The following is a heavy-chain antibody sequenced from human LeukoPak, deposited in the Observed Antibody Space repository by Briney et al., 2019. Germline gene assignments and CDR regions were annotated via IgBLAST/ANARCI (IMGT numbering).Heavy chain of an antibody. CDR2: IQQDGSDK. V-gene: IGHV3-7*01. CDR1: GFPFSNYL. Sequence: PGGSLRLSCEASGFPFSNYLMTWLRQSPGKGLEWVANIQQDGSDKYYMHSVKGRITVSSDNAKNSLFLQMDSLSAEDTALYYRARALQGGYDYNPPIGCYPQYFGSWGQGPLVTVPS. CDR3: ARALQGGYDYNPPIGCYPQYFGS. J-gene: IGHJ4*02. D-gene: IGHD5-12*01.